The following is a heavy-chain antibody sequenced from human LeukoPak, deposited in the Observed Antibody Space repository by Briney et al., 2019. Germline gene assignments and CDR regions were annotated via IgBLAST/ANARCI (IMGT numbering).Heavy chain of an antibody. CDR3: ARDSLGPVLLWFGELGY. CDR2: IYHSGST. D-gene: IGHD3-10*01. CDR1: GYSLSSGYY. Sequence: SETLSLTCAVSGYSLSSGYYWGWIRQPPGKGLDWIGSIYHSGSTYYNPSLKSRVTISVDTSKNQFSLKLSSVTAADTAVYYCARDSLGPVLLWFGELGYWGQGTLVTASS. J-gene: IGHJ4*02. V-gene: IGHV4-38-2*02.